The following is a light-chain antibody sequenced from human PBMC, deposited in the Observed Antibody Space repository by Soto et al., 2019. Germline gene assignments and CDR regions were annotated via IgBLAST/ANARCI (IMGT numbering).Light chain of an antibody. CDR1: QTISSW. CDR2: DAS. CDR3: QHYNSYSEA. Sequence: DIQMTQSPSTLSGSVGDRVTITCRASQTISSWLAWYQQKPGKAPELLIFDASNLKSGVSSRFSGSGSGTEFTLTISSLQPDDFATYYCQHYNSYSEAFGQGTKVDI. V-gene: IGKV1-5*01. J-gene: IGKJ1*01.